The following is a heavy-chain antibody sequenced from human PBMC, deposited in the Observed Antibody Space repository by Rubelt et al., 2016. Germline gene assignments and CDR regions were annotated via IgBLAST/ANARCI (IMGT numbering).Heavy chain of an antibody. Sequence: TWVRQPAGKGLEWIGRINSRGNNYYNPSLKSRVTMSVDTSKNQFSLKLSSVTAADTAVYYCARRFEYSSSWYGDYYFDSWGQGTLVTVSS. J-gene: IGHJ4*02. CDR2: INSRGNN. CDR3: ARRFEYSSSWYGDYYFDS. D-gene: IGHD6-13*01. V-gene: IGHV4-4*07.